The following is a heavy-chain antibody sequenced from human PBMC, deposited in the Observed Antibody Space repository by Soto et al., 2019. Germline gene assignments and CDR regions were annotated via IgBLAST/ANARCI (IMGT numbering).Heavy chain of an antibody. CDR2: IIPIFGTA. CDR1: GGTFSSYA. Sequence: ASVKVSCKASGGTFSSYAISWVRQAPGQGLEWMGGIIPIFGTANYAQKFQGRVTITADESTSTAYMELSSLRAEDTAVYYCARCQVRGGSCYDAFDIWGQGTMVTVSS. J-gene: IGHJ3*02. D-gene: IGHD2-15*01. CDR3: ARCQVRGGSCYDAFDI. V-gene: IGHV1-69*13.